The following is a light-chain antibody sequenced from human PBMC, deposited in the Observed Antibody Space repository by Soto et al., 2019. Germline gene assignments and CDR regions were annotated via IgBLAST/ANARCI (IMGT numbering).Light chain of an antibody. V-gene: IGKV3-15*01. Sequence: EIVMTQSPATLSVSPGERATLSCRASLGIGGTLAWYQQKPGHSPRLLIYDTVIRATGVPARFSGSVSGTEFTLTITSLQSEDFAIYYCQHYTNWPLTFGGGTRVESK. CDR1: LGIGGT. CDR3: QHYTNWPLT. CDR2: DTV. J-gene: IGKJ4*01.